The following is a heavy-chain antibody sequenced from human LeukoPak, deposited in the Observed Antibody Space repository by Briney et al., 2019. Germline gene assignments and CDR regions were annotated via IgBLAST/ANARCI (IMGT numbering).Heavy chain of an antibody. CDR3: ARRPSGSGSYGFDP. CDR2: IYYSGST. J-gene: IGHJ5*02. CDR1: GGSISSSSYY. V-gene: IGHV4-39*07. D-gene: IGHD3-10*01. Sequence: PSETLSLTCTVSGGSISSSSYYWGWIRQPPGKGLEWIGSIYYSGSTYYNPSLKSRVTISVDTSKNQFSLKLRSVTAADTAVYYCARRPSGSGSYGFDPWGQGTLVTVSS.